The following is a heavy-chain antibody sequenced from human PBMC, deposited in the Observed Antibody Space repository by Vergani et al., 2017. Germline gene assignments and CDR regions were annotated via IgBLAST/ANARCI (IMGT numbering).Heavy chain of an antibody. V-gene: IGHV1-69*01. CDR1: GGTFSSYA. CDR2: IIPIFGTA. Sequence: QVQLVQSGAEVKKPGSSVKVSCKASGGTFSSYAISWVRQAPGQGLEWMGGIIPIFGTANYAQKFQGRVTITADESTSTAYMELRSLRSEDTAVYYCARDFWDGGNTDTYGMDVWGQGTTVTVSS. D-gene: IGHD4-23*01. CDR3: ARDFWDGGNTDTYGMDV. J-gene: IGHJ6*02.